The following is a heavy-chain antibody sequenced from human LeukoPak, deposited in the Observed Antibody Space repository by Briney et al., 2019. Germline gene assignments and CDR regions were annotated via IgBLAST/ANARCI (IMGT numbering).Heavy chain of an antibody. CDR1: GFTFSSYA. D-gene: IGHD6-13*01. CDR2: ISDSGIGT. CDR3: AKGRKGAAGLDY. V-gene: IGHV3-23*01. J-gene: IGHJ4*02. Sequence: GRSLRLSCATSGFTFSSYAMNWVRQAPGRGLEWVSVISDSGIGTYYTDSVKGRFTISRDNSKNTLYLQMNSLRAEDTAVYYCAKGRKGAAGLDYWGQGTLVTVSS.